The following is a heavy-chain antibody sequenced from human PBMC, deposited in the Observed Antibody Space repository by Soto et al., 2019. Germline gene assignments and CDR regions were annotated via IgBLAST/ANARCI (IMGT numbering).Heavy chain of an antibody. CDR1: GYTFTSYY. V-gene: IGHV1-46*01. D-gene: IGHD6-13*01. Sequence: ASVKVSCKPSGYTFTSYYMPWVRQSSVQGLEWMGILNPTGGSTSYVHKFQGRVTMTRDTSTSTFYMELSRLRSEDTAVYYCARRRLRQIGIAAAVTSFDIWG. CDR2: LNPTGGST. J-gene: IGHJ3*02. CDR3: ARRRLRQIGIAAAVTSFDI.